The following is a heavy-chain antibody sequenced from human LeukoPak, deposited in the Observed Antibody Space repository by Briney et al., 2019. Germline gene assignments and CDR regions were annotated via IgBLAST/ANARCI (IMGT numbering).Heavy chain of an antibody. CDR2: ISSSGGGT. D-gene: IGHD6-13*01. V-gene: IGHV3-23*01. CDR1: GFTFSSYG. Sequence: GGSLRLSCTASGFTFSSYGMSWVRQAPGKGLEWVSGISSSGGGTYYADSVKGRFTISRDNSKNTLYLQMNSLRGGDTAVYYCAKVVGYTSSWYFDYWGQGTLVTVSS. CDR3: AKVVGYTSSWYFDY. J-gene: IGHJ4*02.